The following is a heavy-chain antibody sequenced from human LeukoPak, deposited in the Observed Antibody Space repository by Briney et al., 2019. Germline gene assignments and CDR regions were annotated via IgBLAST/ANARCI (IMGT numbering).Heavy chain of an antibody. CDR2: IYYSGST. V-gene: IGHV4-30-4*08. D-gene: IGHD2-2*01. J-gene: IGHJ4*02. CDR3: ARDLRRSGPAAYFDY. CDR1: GGSISSGDYY. Sequence: LSLTCTVSGGSISSGDYYWSWIRQPPGKGLEWIGYIYYSGSTYYNPSLKSRVTISVDTSKNQFSLKLSSVTAADTAVYYCARDLRRSGPAAYFDYWGQGTLVTVSS.